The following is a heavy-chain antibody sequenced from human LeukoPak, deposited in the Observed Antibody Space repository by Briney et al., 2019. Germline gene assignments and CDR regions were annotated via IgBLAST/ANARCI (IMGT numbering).Heavy chain of an antibody. V-gene: IGHV3-21*01. CDR1: GFTFSSYS. D-gene: IGHD1-1*01. CDR3: ARDHWNEPFDY. Sequence: PAGSLSLSCAASGFTFSSYSMNWVRQAPGKGLEWVSSISSSSSYKYYADSAQGRFTISRDNAKNSLYLQMNSLRAEDTAVYYCARDHWNEPFDYWGQGTLVTVSS. CDR2: ISSSSSYK. J-gene: IGHJ4*02.